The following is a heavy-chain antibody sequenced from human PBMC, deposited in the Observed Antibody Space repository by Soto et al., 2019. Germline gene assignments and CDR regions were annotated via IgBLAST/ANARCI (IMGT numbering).Heavy chain of an antibody. CDR2: IYSGGST. D-gene: IGHD3-22*01. J-gene: IGHJ1*01. CDR3: ARDRVESGYPEYFQH. CDR1: GFTVSSNY. V-gene: IGHV3-53*01. Sequence: EVQLVESGGGLIQPGGSLRLSCAASGFTVSSNYMSWVRQAPGKGLECVSVIYSGGSTYYADSVKGRFTISRDNSKNTLYLQMNSLRAEDTAVYYCARDRVESGYPEYFQHWGQCTLVTVSS.